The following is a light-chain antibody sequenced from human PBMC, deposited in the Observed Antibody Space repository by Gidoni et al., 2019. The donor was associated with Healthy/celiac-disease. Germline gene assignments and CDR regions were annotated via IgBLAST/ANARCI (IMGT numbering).Light chain of an antibody. CDR1: QRISSW. CDR2: NAS. V-gene: IGKV1-5*03. Sequence: DIQLTVCPCTLSASVGDRVTITCRASQRISSWLTWYQQKPGKAPKLLIYNASSLESGVPSRFSGSGSGTEFTLTISSLQPDDFATYYCQQYDSYPWTFGQGTKVEIK. J-gene: IGKJ1*01. CDR3: QQYDSYPWT.